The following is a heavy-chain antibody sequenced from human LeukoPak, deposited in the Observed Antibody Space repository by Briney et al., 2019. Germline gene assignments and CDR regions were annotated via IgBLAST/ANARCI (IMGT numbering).Heavy chain of an antibody. CDR2: INTDGSSA. J-gene: IGHJ6*03. D-gene: IGHD5-18*01. CDR1: GFTFSGSW. CDR3: ARGGMETNGYVNYYYYNMDV. V-gene: IGHV3-74*01. Sequence: GGSLRLSCAASGFTFSGSWMHWVRQGPGKGLVWLSRINTDGSSAVYADSVRGRFTLSRDNAKNTLYLQMNSLRAEDTAVYYCARGGMETNGYVNYYYYNMDVWGKGTAVTVSS.